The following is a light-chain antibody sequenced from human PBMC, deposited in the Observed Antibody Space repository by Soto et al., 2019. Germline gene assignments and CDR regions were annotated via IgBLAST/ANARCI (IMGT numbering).Light chain of an antibody. Sequence: EIVLTQSPGTLSLSPGERATLSCRASQSVSSSYLAWYQQKPGQAPRLLIYGVSSRATGIPDRFSGSGSGTDFTLTISRLEPEDFAVYYWQQYGSSPRLTFGGGTKVDIK. J-gene: IGKJ4*01. CDR1: QSVSSSY. CDR3: QQYGSSPRLT. V-gene: IGKV3-20*01. CDR2: GVS.